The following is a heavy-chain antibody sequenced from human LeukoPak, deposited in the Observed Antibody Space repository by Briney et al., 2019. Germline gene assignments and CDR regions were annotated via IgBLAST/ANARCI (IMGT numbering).Heavy chain of an antibody. V-gene: IGHV3-23*01. CDR2: IRGSGDST. D-gene: IGHD2-15*01. J-gene: IGHJ3*01. CDR1: GFTFSSYA. CDR3: AKYSFCSSSSCYRNDVFDV. Sequence: GGSLRLSCAASGFTFSSYAMSWVRQAPGKGLECVSSIRGSGDSTDYADSVKGRFTISRDNSKNTLHLQMNSLRAEDTAIYYCAKYSFCSSSSCYRNDVFDVWGQGTMVTVSS.